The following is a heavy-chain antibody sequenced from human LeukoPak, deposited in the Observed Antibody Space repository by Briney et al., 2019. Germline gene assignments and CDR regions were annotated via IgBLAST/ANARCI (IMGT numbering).Heavy chain of an antibody. V-gene: IGHV4-59*01. CDR1: GGSISSYY. CDR2: IYYSGST. J-gene: IGHJ5*02. Sequence: SETLSLTCTVSGGSISSYYWSWIRQPPGKGLEWIGYIYYSGSTNYNPSLKSRVTISVDTSKNQFSLKLSSVTAADTAVYYCASDGGLFVPLNWFDPWGQGTLVTVSS. CDR3: ASDGGLFVPLNWFDP. D-gene: IGHD2-8*01.